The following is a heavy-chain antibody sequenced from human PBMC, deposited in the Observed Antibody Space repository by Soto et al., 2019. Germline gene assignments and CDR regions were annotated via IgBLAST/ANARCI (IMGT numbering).Heavy chain of an antibody. D-gene: IGHD3-3*01. CDR2: INAGNGNT. J-gene: IGHJ6*03. CDR3: ARDSTIYDFWSGGDYYYYMDV. V-gene: IGHV1-3*01. CDR1: GYTFTSYA. Sequence: ASVKVSCKASGYTFTSYAMHWVRQAPGQRLEWMGWINAGNGNTKYSQKFQGRVTITRETSASTAFMELSSLRSEDTAVYYCARDSTIYDFWSGGDYYYYMDVWGKGTTVTVSS.